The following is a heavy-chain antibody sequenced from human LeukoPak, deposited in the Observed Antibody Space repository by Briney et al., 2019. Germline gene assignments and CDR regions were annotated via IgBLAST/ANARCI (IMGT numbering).Heavy chain of an antibody. CDR1: GFTFNRAW. J-gene: IGHJ4*02. D-gene: IGHD3-22*01. CDR3: ATGYYYDSSGYN. V-gene: IGHV3-15*01. CDR2: IKSKSDGGTT. Sequence: GGSLRLSCAASGFTFNRAWMTWVRQAPGKGLEWVGRIKSKSDGGTTYYAAPVKGRFTISRDDSKTTLYLQMSSLKVEDTAVYYCATGYYYDSSGYNWGQGTLVTVSS.